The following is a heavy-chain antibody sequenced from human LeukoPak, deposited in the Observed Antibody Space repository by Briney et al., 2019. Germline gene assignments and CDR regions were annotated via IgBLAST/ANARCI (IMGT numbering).Heavy chain of an antibody. V-gene: IGHV1-69*13. Sequence: SVKVSCTASGGTFSSYAISWVRQAPGQGLEWMGGIIPIFGTASYAQKFQGRVTITADESTSTAYMELSSLRSEDTAVYYCASGDIVVVPAAAGIKGWGQGTLVTVSS. CDR1: GGTFSSYA. J-gene: IGHJ4*02. CDR3: ASGDIVVVPAAAGIKG. D-gene: IGHD2-2*01. CDR2: IIPIFGTA.